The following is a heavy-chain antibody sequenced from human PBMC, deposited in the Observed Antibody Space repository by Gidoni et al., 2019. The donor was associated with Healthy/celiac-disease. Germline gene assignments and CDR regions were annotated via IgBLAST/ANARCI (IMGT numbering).Heavy chain of an antibody. CDR1: GFTFSTYG. V-gene: IGHV3-33*01. CDR3: ARDGDGSGFMDV. J-gene: IGHJ6*02. CDR2: IWYDGSNK. Sequence: VHPVASGGCAVPSGRSRRLSCAASGFTFSTYGMHWVRQATGKGLEWVAVIWYDGSNKYYADSVKGRFTSSRDNSKNTLYLQMNSLRAEGTAVYYCARDGDGSGFMDVWGQGTTVTVSS. D-gene: IGHD3-10*01.